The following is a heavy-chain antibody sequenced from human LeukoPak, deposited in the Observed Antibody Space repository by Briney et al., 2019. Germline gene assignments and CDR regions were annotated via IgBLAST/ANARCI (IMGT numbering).Heavy chain of an antibody. CDR2: INPSGGST. CDR1: GYTFTSYY. D-gene: IGHD3-10*01. Sequence: ASVKVSCKSSGYTFTSYYMYWVRQAPGQGLEWMGIINPSGGSTSYAQKFQGRVTMTRDTSTSTVYMELSSLRSEDTAVYYCARDSGMVRGTVDYWGQGTLVAVSS. V-gene: IGHV1-46*01. CDR3: ARDSGMVRGTVDY. J-gene: IGHJ4*02.